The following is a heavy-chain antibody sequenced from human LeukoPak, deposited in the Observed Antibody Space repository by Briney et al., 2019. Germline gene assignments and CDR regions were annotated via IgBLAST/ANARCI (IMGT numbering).Heavy chain of an antibody. D-gene: IGHD3-22*01. Sequence: SETLSLTCAVYGGSFSGYYWSWIRQPPGKGLEWIGEINHSGSTNYNPSLKSRVTISVDTSKNQFSLKLSSVTAADTAVYYCAAPGYSSGYYYRWGQGTLVTVFS. CDR1: GGSFSGYY. CDR2: INHSGST. CDR3: AAPGYSSGYYYR. J-gene: IGHJ5*02. V-gene: IGHV4-34*01.